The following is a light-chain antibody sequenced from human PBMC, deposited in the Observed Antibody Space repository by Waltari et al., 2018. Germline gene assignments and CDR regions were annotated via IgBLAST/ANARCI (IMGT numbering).Light chain of an antibody. Sequence: QSALTQAASVSGSPGPSITISFTGTSSAVGYYNYVAWYQQPPGKAPKLMIFEVSNRPSGVSTRFSGSKSGSTASLTISGLQSEDEAEYYCSSFTRSNSYVFGTGTEVIVL. CDR2: EVS. CDR3: SSFTRSNSYV. CDR1: SSAVGYYNY. V-gene: IGLV2-14*01. J-gene: IGLJ1*01.